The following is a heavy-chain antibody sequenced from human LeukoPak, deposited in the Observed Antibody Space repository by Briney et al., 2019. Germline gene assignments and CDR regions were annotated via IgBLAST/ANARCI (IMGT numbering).Heavy chain of an antibody. D-gene: IGHD5-18*01. CDR2: ISSNGGST. CDR1: GFTFSSYA. Sequence: GGSLRLSCAASGFTFSSYAMHWVRQAPGKGLEYVSAISSNGGSTYYANSVKGRFTISRDNSKNTLYLQMGSLRAEDMAVYYCARAGGYSYGTKTDYWGQGTLVTVSS. CDR3: ARAGGYSYGTKTDY. V-gene: IGHV3-64*01. J-gene: IGHJ4*02.